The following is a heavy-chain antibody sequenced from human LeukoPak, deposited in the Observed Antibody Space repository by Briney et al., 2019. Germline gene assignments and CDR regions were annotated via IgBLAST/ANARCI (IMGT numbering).Heavy chain of an antibody. V-gene: IGHV1-69*05. J-gene: IGHJ3*02. D-gene: IGHD2-2*01. CDR2: IIPIFGTA. CDR1: GGTFSSYA. Sequence: GASVKVSCKASGGTFSSYAISWVRQAPGQGLEWMGGIIPIFGTANYAQKFQGRVTITTDESTSTAHMELSSLRSEDTAVYYCARAYYCSSTSCYYRAFDIWGQGTMVTVSS. CDR3: ARAYYCSSTSCYYRAFDI.